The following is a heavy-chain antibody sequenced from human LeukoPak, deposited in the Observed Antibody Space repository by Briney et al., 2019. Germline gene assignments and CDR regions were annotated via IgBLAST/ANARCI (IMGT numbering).Heavy chain of an antibody. Sequence: ASVKVSCKASGYTFTSYDINWVRQATGQGLEWMGWMNPNSGNTGYAQKFQGRVTMTRNTSISTAYMELGSLRSEDTAVYYCARGGGYCSGGSCYATDYWGQGTLVTVSS. CDR1: GYTFTSYD. CDR2: MNPNSGNT. D-gene: IGHD2-15*01. V-gene: IGHV1-8*01. CDR3: ARGGGYCSGGSCYATDY. J-gene: IGHJ4*02.